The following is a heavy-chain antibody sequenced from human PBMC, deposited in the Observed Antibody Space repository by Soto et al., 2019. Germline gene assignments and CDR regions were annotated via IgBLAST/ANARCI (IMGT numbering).Heavy chain of an antibody. V-gene: IGHV4-34*01. D-gene: IGHD2-2*01. J-gene: IGHJ6*03. CDR3: ARGMAVVVPDPWGHYYMDV. Sequence: SETQSLTCAVYGGSFRGYYWSWIRQPPGKGLEWIGEINHSGSTNYNPSLKSRVTISVDTSKNQFSLKLSSVTAADTAVYYCARGMAVVVPDPWGHYYMDVWGKGTTVTVSS. CDR2: INHSGST. CDR1: GGSFRGYY.